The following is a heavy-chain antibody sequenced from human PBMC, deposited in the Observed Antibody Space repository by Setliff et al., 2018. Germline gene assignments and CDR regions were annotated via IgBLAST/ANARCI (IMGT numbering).Heavy chain of an antibody. D-gene: IGHD2-15*01. CDR2: MSDDGSTT. CDR1: GFTFSDYW. Sequence: GGSLRLSCAASGFTFSDYWMHWVRQVPGKGLVWVSHMSDDGSTTNYGDSVKGRFTISRDNSKNTLYLQMNSLRPEDTAVYYCARTCSGSGCYAGLESWGQGTPVTVSS. V-gene: IGHV3-74*01. J-gene: IGHJ4*02. CDR3: ARTCSGSGCYAGLES.